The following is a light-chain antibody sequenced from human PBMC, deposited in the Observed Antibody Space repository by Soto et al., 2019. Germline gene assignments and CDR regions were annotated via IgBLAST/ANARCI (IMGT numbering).Light chain of an antibody. CDR2: AAS. V-gene: IGKV1-27*01. Sequence: DIQMTQSPSSLSASVGDRVTITCRASQGINSYLAWYQQKPGKVPKFLIYAASTVQPGVPSRFSGSGYGTDFTLTISSLQPEDVGIYYCQKYDSVPFTFGQGTKLEIK. CDR3: QKYDSVPFT. J-gene: IGKJ2*01. CDR1: QGINSY.